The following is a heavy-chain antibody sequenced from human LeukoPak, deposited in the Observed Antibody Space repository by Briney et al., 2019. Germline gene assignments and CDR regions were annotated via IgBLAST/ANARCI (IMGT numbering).Heavy chain of an antibody. CDR3: ARGTGSYYSLGY. V-gene: IGHV3-74*01. CDR1: GFTFSSYW. D-gene: IGHD1-26*01. CDR2: INSDGSST. J-gene: IGHJ4*02. Sequence: EGSLRLSCAASGFTFSSYWMHWVRQAPGKGLVWVSRINSDGSSTSYADSVKGRFTISRDNAKNTLYLQMDSLRAEDTAMYYCARGTGSYYSLGYWGQGTLVTVSS.